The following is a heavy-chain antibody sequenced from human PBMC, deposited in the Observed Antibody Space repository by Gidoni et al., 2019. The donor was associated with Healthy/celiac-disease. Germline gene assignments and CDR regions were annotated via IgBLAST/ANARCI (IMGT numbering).Heavy chain of an antibody. V-gene: IGHV1-69*01. D-gene: IGHD3-22*01. Sequence: QVQLVQSGAEVKKPGSSVQVSCKASGGTFSSSAISWVRQAPGQGLEWMGGIIPIFGTANYAQKFQGRVTITADESTSTAYMELSSLRSEDTAVYYCARVPPDSSGYYYVSGFDYWGQGTLVTVSS. J-gene: IGHJ4*02. CDR1: GGTFSSSA. CDR2: IIPIFGTA. CDR3: ARVPPDSSGYYYVSGFDY.